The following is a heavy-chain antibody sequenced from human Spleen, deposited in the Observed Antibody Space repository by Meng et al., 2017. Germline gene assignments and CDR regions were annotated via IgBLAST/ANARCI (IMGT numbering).Heavy chain of an antibody. J-gene: IGHJ5*02. CDR2: ISSSSSYI. CDR1: GFTFSSYS. D-gene: IGHD3-3*01. CDR3: ARDNQLKYYDFWSGSVRAGFDP. Sequence: GGSLRLSCAASGFTFSSYSMNWVRQAPGKGLEWVSSISSSSSYIYYADSVKGRFTISRDNAKNSLYLQMNSLRAEDTAVYYCARDNQLKYYDFWSGSVRAGFDPWGQGNLVNGAS. V-gene: IGHV3-21*01.